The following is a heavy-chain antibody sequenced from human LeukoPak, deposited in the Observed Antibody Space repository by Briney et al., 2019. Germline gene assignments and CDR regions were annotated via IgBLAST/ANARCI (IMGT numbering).Heavy chain of an antibody. CDR1: GFTFSSYA. CDR3: ARDPQPTIVVVPAAIDY. J-gene: IGHJ4*02. D-gene: IGHD2-2*01. Sequence: GRSLRLSCADSGFTFSSYAMQWVRQAPGKVLEWVAVISYDGSNKYYADSVKGRFTISRDNSKNTLYLQMNSLRAEDTAVYYCARDPQPTIVVVPAAIDYWGRRTLVTVSS. V-gene: IGHV3-30-3*01. CDR2: ISYDGSNK.